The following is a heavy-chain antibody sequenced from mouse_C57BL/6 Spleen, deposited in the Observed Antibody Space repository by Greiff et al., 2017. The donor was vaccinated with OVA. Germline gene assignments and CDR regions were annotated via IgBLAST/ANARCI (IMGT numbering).Heavy chain of an antibody. CDR2: IFPGSGSA. V-gene: IGHV1-75*01. CDR3: ARDLRVYYAMDY. Sequence: QVQLQQSRPELVKPGASVKISCKASGYTFTDYYINWVKQRPGQGLEWIGWIFPGSGSAYYTEKFKGKATLTVDKSSSTAYMLLSSLTSEDSAVYFCARDLRVYYAMDYWGQGTSVTVSS. J-gene: IGHJ4*01. CDR1: GYTFTDYY. D-gene: IGHD3-3*01.